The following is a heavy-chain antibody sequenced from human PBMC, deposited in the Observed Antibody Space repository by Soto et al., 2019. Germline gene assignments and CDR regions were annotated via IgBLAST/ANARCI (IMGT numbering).Heavy chain of an antibody. V-gene: IGHV4-4*02. CDR2: IYYSGST. Sequence: QVQLQESGPGLVKPSGTLSLTCAVSGGSISSSNWWSWVRQPPGKGLEWIGYIYYSGSTYYNPSLKSRVTISVDTSKNQFSLKLSSVTAADTAVYYCARMTTVVTHNWFDPWGQGTLVTVSS. CDR3: ARMTTVVTHNWFDP. J-gene: IGHJ5*02. CDR1: GGSISSSNW. D-gene: IGHD4-17*01.